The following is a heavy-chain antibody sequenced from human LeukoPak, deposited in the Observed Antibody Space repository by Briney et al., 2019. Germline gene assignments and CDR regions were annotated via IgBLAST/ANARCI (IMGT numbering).Heavy chain of an antibody. Sequence: PSETLSLTCTVSGGSISSSSYYWGWIRQPPGKGLEWIGSIYYSGSTYYNPSLKSRVTISVDTSKNQFSLKLSSVTAADTAVYYCARGGGSSWYVGFTGSIDYWGQGTLVTVSS. CDR3: ARGGGSSWYVGFTGSIDY. D-gene: IGHD6-13*01. V-gene: IGHV4-39*01. J-gene: IGHJ4*02. CDR1: GGSISSSSYY. CDR2: IYYSGST.